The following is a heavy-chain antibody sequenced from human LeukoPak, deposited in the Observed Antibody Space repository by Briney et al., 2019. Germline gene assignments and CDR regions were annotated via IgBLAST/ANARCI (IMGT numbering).Heavy chain of an antibody. V-gene: IGHV4-39*07. CDR2: IYYSGST. Sequence: PSKTLSLTCTVSGGSISSSSYYWGWIRQPPGKGLEWIGSIYYSGSTYYNPSLKSRVTISVDTSKNQFSLKLSSVTAADTAVYYCVRGCSGSTSCSYDYWGQGTLVTVSS. D-gene: IGHD2-2*01. J-gene: IGHJ4*02. CDR3: VRGCSGSTSCSYDY. CDR1: GGSISSSSYY.